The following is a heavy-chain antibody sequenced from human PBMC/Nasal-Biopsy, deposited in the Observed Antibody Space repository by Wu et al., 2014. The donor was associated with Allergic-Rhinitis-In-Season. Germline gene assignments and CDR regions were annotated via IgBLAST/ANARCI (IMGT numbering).Heavy chain of an antibody. CDR3: ANGGGGLERPYAFPT. Sequence: TLSLTCTVSGGSISSYYWSWIRQPPGQGLEWIGSLHHTEGTYHNPSLKSRVTLSGDTSKNQFSLKLSSVTAADTAVYYCANGGGGLERPYAFPTWGQGILVTVTS. J-gene: IGHJ5*02. CDR1: GGSISSYY. CDR2: LHHTEGT. D-gene: IGHD3-16*01. V-gene: IGHV4-59*12.